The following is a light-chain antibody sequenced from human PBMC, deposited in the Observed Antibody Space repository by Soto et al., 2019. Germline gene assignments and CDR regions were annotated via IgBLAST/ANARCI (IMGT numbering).Light chain of an antibody. CDR3: TSYTSSSTYV. J-gene: IGLJ1*01. CDR2: DVT. CDR1: TGDVNDFNY. V-gene: IGLV2-14*03. Sequence: QSALAQPASVSGSPGQSITISCTGPTGDVNDFNYVSWYQHRPGEAPELKIHDVTSRPSGVSNRFSGSKSGSTASLTISGLQAEDEADYFCTSYTSSSTYVFGTGTKVTV.